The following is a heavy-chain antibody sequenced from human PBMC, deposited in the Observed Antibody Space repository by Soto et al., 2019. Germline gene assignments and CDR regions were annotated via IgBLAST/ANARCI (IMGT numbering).Heavy chain of an antibody. J-gene: IGHJ4*02. V-gene: IGHV1-2*02. CDR3: AKDRGFCSGRTCYSLDF. CDR1: GYTFTGYY. CDR2: INPNSGGR. Sequence: EASVKVSCKASGYTFTGYYMHWVRQAPGQGLEWMGWINPNSGGRNYAQKFQGRVTMTRDTSISTAYMELRSLRSDGTAVYYCAKDRGFCSGRTCYSLDFWGQGALVTVSS. D-gene: IGHD2-15*01.